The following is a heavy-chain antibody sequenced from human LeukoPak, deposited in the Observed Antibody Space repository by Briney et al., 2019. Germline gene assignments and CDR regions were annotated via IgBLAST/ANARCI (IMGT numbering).Heavy chain of an antibody. CDR1: GFTFRAYD. D-gene: IGHD5-24*01. CDR3: ARDSLYERWRQFDAFDV. V-gene: IGHV3-48*01. J-gene: IGHJ3*01. CDR2: INTRSTTM. Sequence: PGGPLRLSCAASGFTFRAYDMEWGRQAPGKGLEWISYINTRSTTMYYADSVRGRFTISRDNAKNSLYLQINSLRGDDTAVYYCARDSLYERWRQFDAFDVWGQGTLVTVSS.